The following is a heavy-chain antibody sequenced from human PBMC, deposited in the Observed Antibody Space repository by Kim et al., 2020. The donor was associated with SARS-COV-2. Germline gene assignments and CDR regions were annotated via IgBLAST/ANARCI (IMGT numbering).Heavy chain of an antibody. J-gene: IGHJ4*02. D-gene: IGHD3-16*01. CDR3: ARSTGDVGYFDL. V-gene: IGHV3-48*02. CDR2: I. Sequence: IYYADSVKGRFTISRDNANNSLSLEMNSLGDEDTAVYYCARSTGDVGYFDLWGQGTLVTVSS.